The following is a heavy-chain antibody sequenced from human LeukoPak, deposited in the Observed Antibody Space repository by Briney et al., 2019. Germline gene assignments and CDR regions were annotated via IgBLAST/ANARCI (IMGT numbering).Heavy chain of an antibody. Sequence: GESLRLSCGASGFTFSNYWMSWVRQAPGKGLEWVASINHNGNVNYYVDSVKGRFTISRDNAKNSLYLQMSNLRAEDTAVYFCARGGGLDVWGQGATVTVSS. D-gene: IGHD3-16*01. V-gene: IGHV3-7*03. CDR1: GFTFSNYW. CDR2: INHNGNVN. J-gene: IGHJ6*02. CDR3: ARGGGLDV.